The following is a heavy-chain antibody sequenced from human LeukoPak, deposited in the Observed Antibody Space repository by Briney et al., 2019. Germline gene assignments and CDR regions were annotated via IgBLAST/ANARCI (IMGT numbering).Heavy chain of an antibody. V-gene: IGHV5-51*01. J-gene: IGHJ4*02. D-gene: IGHD5-24*01. Sequence: NLGASLKISCKGLGYSFSSYWNAWVRQRPGKGLEWMGIIYPGGSETRYDPSFQGQVTISADSSTSTAYLQWSSLRASDTAMYYCARASRDGYNQNFDHWGQGTLVTVPS. CDR2: IYPGGSET. CDR1: GYSFSSYW. CDR3: ARASRDGYNQNFDH.